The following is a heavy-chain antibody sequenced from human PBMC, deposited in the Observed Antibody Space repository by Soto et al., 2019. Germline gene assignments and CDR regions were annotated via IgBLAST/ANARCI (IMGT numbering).Heavy chain of an antibody. CDR3: ARNYGGNSAYLDY. D-gene: IGHD4-17*01. V-gene: IGHV4-31*03. CDR2: IYYSGST. J-gene: IGHJ4*02. Sequence: QVQLQESGPGLVKPSQTLSLTCTVSGGSISSGGYYWSWIRQHPGKGLEWIGYIYYSGSTYYNPSLKRRVTISVDTSKNQFSLKLSSVTAADTAAYYCARNYGGNSAYLDYWGQGTLVTVSS. CDR1: GGSISSGGYY.